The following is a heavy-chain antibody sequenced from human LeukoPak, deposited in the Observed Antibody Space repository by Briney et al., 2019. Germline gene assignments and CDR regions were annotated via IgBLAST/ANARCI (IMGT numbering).Heavy chain of an antibody. Sequence: SVKVSCKASGGTFSSYAISWVRQAPRQGLEGMGGIIPIFGTANYAQKFQGRVTITADESTSTAYMELSSLTSEDTAVYYCPSVAAMVSGGPDYWGQGTLVTVSS. CDR3: PSVAAMVSGGPDY. J-gene: IGHJ4*02. CDR2: IIPIFGTA. D-gene: IGHD5-18*01. CDR1: GGTFSSYA. V-gene: IGHV1-69*13.